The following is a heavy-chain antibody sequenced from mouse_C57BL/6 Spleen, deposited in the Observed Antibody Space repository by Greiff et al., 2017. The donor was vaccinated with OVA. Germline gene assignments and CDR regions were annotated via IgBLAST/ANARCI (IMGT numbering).Heavy chain of an antibody. CDR1: GYTFTSYW. D-gene: IGHD1-1*01. J-gene: IGHJ3*01. V-gene: IGHV1-69*01. CDR3: ARRTTVVAPFAY. Sequence: VQLQQPGAELVMPGASVKLSCKASGYTFTSYWMHWVKQRPGQGLEWIGEIDPSDSYTNYNQKFKGKSTLTVDKSSSPAYMQLSSLTSEDSAVYYCARRTTVVAPFAYWGQGTLVTVSA. CDR2: IDPSDSYT.